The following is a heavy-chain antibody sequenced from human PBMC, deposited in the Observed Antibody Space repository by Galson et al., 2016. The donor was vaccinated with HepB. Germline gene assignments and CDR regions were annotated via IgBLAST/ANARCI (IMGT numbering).Heavy chain of an antibody. J-gene: IGHJ2*01. Sequence: SVKVSCKASGGTFGNSAIHWIRQAPGQGLQWMGGITPLFGTTDYGQTFEDRVSITADDSNDVVYMEMSSLSSEDTATYFCARDESAAHWFFDLWGRGTLITVSS. CDR2: ITPLFGTT. CDR1: GGTFGNSA. V-gene: IGHV1-69*13. CDR3: ARDESAAHWFFDL.